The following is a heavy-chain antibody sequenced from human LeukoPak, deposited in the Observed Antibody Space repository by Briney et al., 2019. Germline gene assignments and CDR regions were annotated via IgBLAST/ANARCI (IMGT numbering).Heavy chain of an antibody. Sequence: GGSLRLSCAASGFTFSSYNMNWVRQAPGKGLEWVSYISSSSSTIYYADSVKGRFTISRDKAKNSLYLQMNSLRAEDTAVYYCAREYCSSTSCLYDYWGQGTLVTVSS. CDR1: GFTFSSYN. V-gene: IGHV3-48*01. CDR2: ISSSSSTI. D-gene: IGHD2-2*01. J-gene: IGHJ4*02. CDR3: AREYCSSTSCLYDY.